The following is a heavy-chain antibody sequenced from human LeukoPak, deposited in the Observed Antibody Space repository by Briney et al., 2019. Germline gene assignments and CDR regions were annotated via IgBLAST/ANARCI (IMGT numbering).Heavy chain of an antibody. D-gene: IGHD6-13*01. CDR3: AKNLGSPAAGVPRDYYFDY. CDR2: ISGSGGST. J-gene: IGHJ4*02. V-gene: IGHV3-23*01. CDR1: GFTFSSYA. Sequence: QTGGSLRLSCAASGFTFSSYAMSWVRQAPGKGLEWVSAISGSGGSTYYADSVKGRFTISRDNSKNTLYLQMNSLRAEDTAVYYCAKNLGSPAAGVPRDYYFDYWGQGTLVTVSS.